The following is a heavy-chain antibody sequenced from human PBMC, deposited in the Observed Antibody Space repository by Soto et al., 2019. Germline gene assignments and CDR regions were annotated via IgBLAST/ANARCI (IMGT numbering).Heavy chain of an antibody. CDR3: ARDGGRYYDFYVPAGYYYYYGMDV. V-gene: IGHV3-11*01. J-gene: IGHJ6*02. CDR1: GFTFSDYY. Sequence: PGGSLRLSCAASGFTFSDYYMSWIRQAPGKGLEWVSYISSSGSTIYYADSVKGRFTISRDNAKNSLYLQMNSLRAEDTAVYYCARDGGRYYDFYVPAGYYYYYGMDVWGQGTTVTVSS. D-gene: IGHD3-3*01. CDR2: ISSSGSTI.